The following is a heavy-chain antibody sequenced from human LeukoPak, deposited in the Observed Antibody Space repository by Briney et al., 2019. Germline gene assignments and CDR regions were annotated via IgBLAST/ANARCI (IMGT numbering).Heavy chain of an antibody. CDR1: GATFTSYA. CDR2: ILPIFGIA. V-gene: IGHV1-69*04. D-gene: IGHD2-2*01. J-gene: IGHJ5*02. Sequence: AVKLSCNSSGATFTSYAISWVGQAHAQGLEWMGRILPIFGIANYVQKFQGRVTITADKSTSTAYMELSRLRSEDTAVYYCARQCSSISCYFEFDPWGQGTLVTVSS. CDR3: ARQCSSISCYFEFDP.